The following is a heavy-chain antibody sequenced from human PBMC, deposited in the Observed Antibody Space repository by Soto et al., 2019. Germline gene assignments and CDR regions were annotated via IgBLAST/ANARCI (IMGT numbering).Heavy chain of an antibody. CDR1: GYTFTSYG. Sequence: QVQLVQSGAEVKKPGASVKVSCKASGYTFTSYGVSWVRQAPGQGLEWMGWISGYNGNTNYAQKLQGRVTMTTDTSTSTDYMGLSSLAADDTAVYYCARAGKYYYGSGSPYYYGMDVWGQGITVTVSS. D-gene: IGHD3-10*01. CDR2: ISGYNGNT. V-gene: IGHV1-18*04. J-gene: IGHJ6*02. CDR3: ARAGKYYYGSGSPYYYGMDV.